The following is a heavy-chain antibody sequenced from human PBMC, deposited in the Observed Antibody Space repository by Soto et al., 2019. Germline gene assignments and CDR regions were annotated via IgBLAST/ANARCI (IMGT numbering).Heavy chain of an antibody. D-gene: IGHD1-26*01. CDR1: GFTFNNHA. CDR3: AKGRGTNYYYHMDV. V-gene: IGHV3-23*01. CDR2: ITGSGDSA. Sequence: EVQLLESGGGLVQPGGSLRLSCAASGFTFNNHAISWVRQAPGKGLEWVSTITGSGDSAYYADSVKGRFIISRDNSKNTLYMQMHSLGAEDSAIYYCAKGRGTNYYYHMDVWGGGTTVTVSS. J-gene: IGHJ6*03.